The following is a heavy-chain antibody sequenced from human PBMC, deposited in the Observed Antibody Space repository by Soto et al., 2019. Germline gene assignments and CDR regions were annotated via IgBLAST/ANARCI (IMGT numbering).Heavy chain of an antibody. CDR1: GFTFSSYW. Sequence: PGGSLRLSCAASGFTFSSYWMSWVRQAPGKGLEWVANIKQDGSEKYYVDSVKGRFTISRDNAKNSLYLQMNSLRAEDTAVYYCARVLPPYYYDSSGWGAFDIWGQGQWSPSPQ. V-gene: IGHV3-7*01. J-gene: IGHJ3*02. CDR3: ARVLPPYYYDSSGWGAFDI. CDR2: IKQDGSEK. D-gene: IGHD3-22*01.